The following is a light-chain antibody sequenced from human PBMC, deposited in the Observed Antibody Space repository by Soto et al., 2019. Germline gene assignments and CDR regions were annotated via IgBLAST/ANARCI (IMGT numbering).Light chain of an antibody. CDR1: QSVSNS. J-gene: IGKJ5*01. CDR2: DVS. Sequence: EIGVTQSPAAVSLSPGERVTLSCRASQSVSNSLAWYQQKPGQPPRLLIYDVSNRATGIPARFSGSGSGTDFTLTITSLEPEDFAVYFCHQRYNWPRVTFGQGTRLEI. CDR3: HQRYNWPRVT. V-gene: IGKV3-11*01.